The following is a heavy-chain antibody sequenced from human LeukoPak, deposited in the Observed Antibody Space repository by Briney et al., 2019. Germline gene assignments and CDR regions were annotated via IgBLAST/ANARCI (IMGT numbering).Heavy chain of an antibody. J-gene: IGHJ4*02. CDR1: GGSISSSSAY. CDR3: ARPYSNSWYEPFDY. V-gene: IGHV4-39*01. Sequence: SETLSLTCTVSGGSISSSSAYWGWIRQPPGKGLEWIGSINYSGSTDYNPSLKSRVTISVDTSKNQFSLKLSSVTAADTAVYYCARPYSNSWYEPFDYWGQGTLVTVSS. D-gene: IGHD6-13*01. CDR2: INYSGST.